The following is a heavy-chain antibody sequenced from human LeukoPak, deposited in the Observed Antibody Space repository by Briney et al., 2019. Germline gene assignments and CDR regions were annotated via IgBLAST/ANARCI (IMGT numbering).Heavy chain of an antibody. Sequence: SETLSLTCTVSGGSISSYYWSWIRRPAGKGLEWIGRIYTSGSTNYNPSLKSRVTMSVDTSKNQFSLKLSSVTAADTAVYYCARDPFYDILTGYYTGYWGQGTLVTVSS. CDR1: GGSISSYY. J-gene: IGHJ4*02. CDR2: IYTSGST. CDR3: ARDPFYDILTGYYTGY. V-gene: IGHV4-4*07. D-gene: IGHD3-9*01.